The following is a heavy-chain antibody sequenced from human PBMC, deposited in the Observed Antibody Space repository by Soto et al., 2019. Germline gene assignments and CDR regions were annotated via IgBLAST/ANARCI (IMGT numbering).Heavy chain of an antibody. V-gene: IGHV1-69*06. CDR1: GGTFSSYA. J-gene: IGHJ5*02. CDR3: ERDPSSTSRYRWFDP. Sequence: WASVKVSCKASGGTFSSYAISWVRQAPGQGLEWMGGIIPIFGTANYAQKFQGRVTITADKSTSTAYMELSSLRSEDTAVYYCERDPSSTSRYRWFDPWGQGTLVTVSS. D-gene: IGHD2-2*01. CDR2: IIPIFGTA.